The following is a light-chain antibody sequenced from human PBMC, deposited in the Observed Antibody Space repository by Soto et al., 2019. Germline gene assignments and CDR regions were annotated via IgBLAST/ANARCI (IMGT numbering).Light chain of an antibody. V-gene: IGKV1-5*01. CDR1: QSISSW. J-gene: IGKJ4*01. Sequence: DIQMTQSPSTLSASVGDRVTITCRASQSISSWLAWYQQKPGKAPKLLIYDASSSESGVPSTFSGSGSDTEFTLTINNLQPDDFATYHCQQYNRYSLTFGGGTKVEIK. CDR2: DAS. CDR3: QQYNRYSLT.